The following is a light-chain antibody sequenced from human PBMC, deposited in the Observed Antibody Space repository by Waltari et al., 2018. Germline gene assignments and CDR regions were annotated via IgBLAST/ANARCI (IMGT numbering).Light chain of an antibody. Sequence: EIVLTQSPATLSLSPGESATLPCRASQRVSSYLVWYQQKPGQAPRLLIYDASNRATGIPARFSGSGSGTDFTLTISSLEPEDFAVYYCQQRSNWLTFGGGTKVEIK. CDR2: DAS. J-gene: IGKJ4*01. CDR3: QQRSNWLT. CDR1: QRVSSY. V-gene: IGKV3-11*01.